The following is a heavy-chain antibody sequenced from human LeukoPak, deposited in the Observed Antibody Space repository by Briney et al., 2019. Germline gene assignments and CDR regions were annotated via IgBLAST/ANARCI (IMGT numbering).Heavy chain of an antibody. J-gene: IGHJ5*02. CDR2: IYYSGST. CDR1: GGSISSYY. Sequence: PSETLSLTCTVSGGSISSYYWSWIRQPPGKGLEWIGYIYYSGSTNYNPSPKSRVTISVDTSKNQFSLKLSSVTAADTAVYYCARGGGYDPYWFDPWGQGTLVTVSS. CDR3: ARGGGYDPYWFDP. D-gene: IGHD5-12*01. V-gene: IGHV4-59*01.